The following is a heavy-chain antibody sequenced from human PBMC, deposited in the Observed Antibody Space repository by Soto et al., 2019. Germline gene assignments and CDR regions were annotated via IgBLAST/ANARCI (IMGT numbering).Heavy chain of an antibody. V-gene: IGHV3-7*04. Sequence: GGSLRLSCAASGFTFSSYWMSWVRQAPGKGLEWVANIKQDGSEKYYVDSVKGRFTISRDNAKNSLYLQMNSLRAEDTAVYYCARDVDVVVPAAIRWFDPWGQGTLVTVSS. CDR2: IKQDGSEK. D-gene: IGHD2-2*01. J-gene: IGHJ5*02. CDR1: GFTFSSYW. CDR3: ARDVDVVVPAAIRWFDP.